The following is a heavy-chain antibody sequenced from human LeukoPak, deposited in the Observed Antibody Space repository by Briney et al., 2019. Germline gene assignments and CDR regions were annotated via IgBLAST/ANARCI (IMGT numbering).Heavy chain of an antibody. CDR2: TYYRSKWYN. J-gene: IGHJ4*02. V-gene: IGHV6-1*01. CDR3: ARGVAGDY. D-gene: IGHD2-15*01. Sequence: SQTLSLTCAISGDSVSGNSAAWNWIRQSPSSGLEWLGRTYYRSKWYNDYAVSVKSRITINPDTSKNQFSLKLSSVTAADTAVYYCARGVAGDYWGQGTLVTVSS. CDR1: GDSVSGNSAA.